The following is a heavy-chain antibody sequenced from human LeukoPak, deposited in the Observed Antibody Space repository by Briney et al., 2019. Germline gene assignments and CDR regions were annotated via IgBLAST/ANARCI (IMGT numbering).Heavy chain of an antibody. J-gene: IGHJ3*02. D-gene: IGHD3-22*01. Sequence: SETLSLTCTVSGGSISTYYWSWIRQPPGKRLEWIGEINHSGSTNYNPSLKSRVTISVDTSKNQFSLKLSSVTAADTAVYYCARVGMIVVPLDAFDIWGQGTMVTVSS. CDR2: INHSGST. CDR1: GGSISTYY. CDR3: ARVGMIVVPLDAFDI. V-gene: IGHV4-34*01.